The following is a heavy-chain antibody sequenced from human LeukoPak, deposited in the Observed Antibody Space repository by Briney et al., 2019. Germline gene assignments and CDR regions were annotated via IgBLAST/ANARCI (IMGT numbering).Heavy chain of an antibody. J-gene: IGHJ5*02. CDR3: AKDGYCSGGGCYRWFDP. CDR1: GFTFSSYA. D-gene: IGHD2-15*01. Sequence: TGGSLRLSCAASGFTFSSYAMSWVRQAPGKGLEWVSAISGGGGSTYYADSVKGRFTISRDNSKSTLYLQMNSLRAEDTAVYYCAKDGYCSGGGCYRWFDPWGQGILVTVSS. V-gene: IGHV3-23*01. CDR2: ISGGGGST.